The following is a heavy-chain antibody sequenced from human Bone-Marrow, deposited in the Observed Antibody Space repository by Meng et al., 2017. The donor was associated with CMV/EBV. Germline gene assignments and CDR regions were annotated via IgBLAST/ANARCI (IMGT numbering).Heavy chain of an antibody. Sequence: ASVKVSCKASGYIFTGYYIHWVRQVSGQGLEWMGKMDPNSGDTNYAQKFQGRVTMTRDTSISTAYMELRRLRSDDTAVYYCAREVGDYFDYWGQGTLVTVSS. CDR1: GYIFTGYY. V-gene: IGHV1-2*02. CDR3: AREVGDYFDY. D-gene: IGHD3-16*01. CDR2: MDPNSGDT. J-gene: IGHJ4*02.